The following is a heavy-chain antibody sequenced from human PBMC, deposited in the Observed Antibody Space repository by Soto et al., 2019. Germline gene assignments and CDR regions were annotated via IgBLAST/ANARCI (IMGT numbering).Heavy chain of an antibody. CDR1: GGSISSGGYY. CDR3: ARRRVLHWYFDL. J-gene: IGHJ2*01. Sequence: QVQLQESGPGLVKPSQTLSLTCSVSGGSISSGGYYWSWIRQYPGQGLEWIGYIYNSGSTWYNPSLKSRVTTSVDTSKNPFSLRLSSVTAADTAVYYCARRRVLHWYFDLWGRGTLVTVSS. CDR2: IYNSGST. V-gene: IGHV4-31*03. D-gene: IGHD3-10*01.